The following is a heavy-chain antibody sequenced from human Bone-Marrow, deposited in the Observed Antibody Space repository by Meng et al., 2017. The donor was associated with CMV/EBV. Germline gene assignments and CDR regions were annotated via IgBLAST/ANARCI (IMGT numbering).Heavy chain of an antibody. CDR1: GGSISSSSYY. D-gene: IGHD3-3*01. CDR3: ACKKPRDVLRFLERKNNWFDP. J-gene: IGHJ5*02. Sequence: ESLKISCTVSGGSISSSSYYWGWIRQPPGKGLEWIGSIYYSGSTNYNPSLKSRVTISVDTSKNQFSLKLSFVTAADTAVYYCACKKPRDVLRFLERKNNWFDPGAREPWSPSPQ. CDR2: IYYSGST. V-gene: IGHV4-39*07.